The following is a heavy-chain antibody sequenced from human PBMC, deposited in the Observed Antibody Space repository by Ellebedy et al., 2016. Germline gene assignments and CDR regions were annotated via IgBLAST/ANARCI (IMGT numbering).Heavy chain of an antibody. V-gene: IGHV3-53*01. Sequence: GGSLRLSCAASGFTVSNTYMGWVRQAPGKGLDWVSVIYIGGSTYYVDSVKGRFIISRDNSKNPLFLQMSSLRAEDTAVYYCVTPGGYVGAFDQWGQGTLVIVSS. J-gene: IGHJ4*02. CDR2: IYIGGST. CDR1: GFTVSNTY. D-gene: IGHD5-12*01. CDR3: VTPGGYVGAFDQ.